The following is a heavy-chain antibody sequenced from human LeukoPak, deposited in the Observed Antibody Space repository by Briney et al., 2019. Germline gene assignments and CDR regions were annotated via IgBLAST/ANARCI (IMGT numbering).Heavy chain of an antibody. Sequence: GGSLRLSCAASGFTFSSYAMSWVRQAPGKGLEWVSTISDNGGSTYYTDSVKGRFTISRDNSKNTLYLQMNSLGAEDTAVYYCAKDSISLRYFDWFPTRSEYYFDYWGQGTLVTVSS. D-gene: IGHD3-9*01. CDR3: AKDSISLRYFDWFPTRSEYYFDY. CDR2: ISDNGGST. V-gene: IGHV3-23*01. CDR1: GFTFSSYA. J-gene: IGHJ4*02.